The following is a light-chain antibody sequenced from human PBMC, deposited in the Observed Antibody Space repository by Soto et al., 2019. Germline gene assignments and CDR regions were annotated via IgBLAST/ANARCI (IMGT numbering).Light chain of an antibody. Sequence: DVQMTQSPSTLSASVGDRVTITCRASQSIDSWLAWYQQVPGKAPKLLIYKASSLESGVLSRFSGSGSGTEFTLTINSLQPDDFAVYYCQQYSSYSTFGQGTKVEIK. CDR1: QSIDSW. V-gene: IGKV1-5*03. J-gene: IGKJ1*01. CDR3: QQYSSYST. CDR2: KAS.